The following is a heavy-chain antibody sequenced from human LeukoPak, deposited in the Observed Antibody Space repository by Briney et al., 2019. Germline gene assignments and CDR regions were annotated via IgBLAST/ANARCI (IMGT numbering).Heavy chain of an antibody. V-gene: IGHV3-74*01. Sequence: GGPLRLSCAASGFSFSSYWLHWVRQAPGKGLVWVSRINEDAKTINYADSVKGRFTISRDNAKNTVSLQMNSLRAEDTAVYYCARVEVGGDYSKFDYWGQGTLVTVSS. CDR2: INEDAKTI. CDR3: ARVEVGGDYSKFDY. J-gene: IGHJ4*02. CDR1: GFSFSSYW. D-gene: IGHD2-21*02.